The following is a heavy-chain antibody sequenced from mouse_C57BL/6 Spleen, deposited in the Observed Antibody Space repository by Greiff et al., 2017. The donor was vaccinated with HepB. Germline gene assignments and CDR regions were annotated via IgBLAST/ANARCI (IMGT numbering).Heavy chain of an antibody. J-gene: IGHJ3*01. CDR1: GYTFTEYT. D-gene: IGHD2-10*02. Sequence: VQLQQSGAELVKPGASVKLSCKASGYTFTEYTIHWVKQRSGQGLEWIGWFYPGSGSIKYNEKFKDKATLTADKSSSTVYMELSRLTSEDSAVFFCARHEGAGYGNYGWFAYWGQGTLVTVSA. CDR3: ARHEGAGYGNYGWFAY. CDR2: FYPGSGSI. V-gene: IGHV1-62-2*01.